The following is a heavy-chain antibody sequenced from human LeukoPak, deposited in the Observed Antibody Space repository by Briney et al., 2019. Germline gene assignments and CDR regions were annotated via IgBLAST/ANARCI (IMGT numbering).Heavy chain of an antibody. V-gene: IGHV1-69*05. CDR2: IIPIFGTA. Sequence: GASVRVSCKASGGTFSSYAISWVRQAPGQGLEWMGGIIPIFGTANYAQKFQGRVTITTDESTSTAYMELSSLRSEDTAVYYCARSIAAAGGDYYYYMDVWGKGTTVTVSS. CDR1: GGTFSSYA. CDR3: ARSIAAAGGDYYYYMDV. D-gene: IGHD6-13*01. J-gene: IGHJ6*03.